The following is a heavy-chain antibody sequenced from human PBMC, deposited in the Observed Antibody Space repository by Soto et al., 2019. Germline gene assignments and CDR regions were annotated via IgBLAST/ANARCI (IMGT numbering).Heavy chain of an antibody. V-gene: IGHV1-18*01. CDR2: ISGYNGNT. J-gene: IGHJ5*02. CDR1: GYTISSYG. CDR3: ARDELRYFDWXPNWFDP. Sequence: ASVKVSCKTSGYTISSYGFSWVRQAPGQGLEWIGWISGYNGNTNYAQRFQGRVTMTTDTSTSTAYMELRSLRSDDTAVYYCARDELRYFDWXPNWFDPWGQGTLVTVSS. D-gene: IGHD3-9*01.